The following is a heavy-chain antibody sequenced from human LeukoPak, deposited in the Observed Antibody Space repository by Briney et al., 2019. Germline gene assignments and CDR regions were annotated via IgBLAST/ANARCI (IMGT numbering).Heavy chain of an antibody. Sequence: SETLSLTCTVSGGSISNYYWSWIRQPPGKGLEWIGSIYYSGSTNYNPSLKSRVTISVDTSKNQFSLKLSSVTAADTAVYYCARVNWSGYDFRGAFDIWGQGTMVTVSS. CDR2: IYYSGST. V-gene: IGHV4-59*01. J-gene: IGHJ3*02. CDR3: ARVNWSGYDFRGAFDI. CDR1: GGSISNYY. D-gene: IGHD5-12*01.